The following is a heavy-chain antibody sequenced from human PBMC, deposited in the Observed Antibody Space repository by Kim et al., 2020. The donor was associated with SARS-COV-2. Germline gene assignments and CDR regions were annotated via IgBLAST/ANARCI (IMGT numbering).Heavy chain of an antibody. Sequence: GRFTISRDNSKNSLYLQMNSLRTEDTALYYCAKEIYHEGYGGNGAAFDYWGQGTLVTVSS. CDR3: AKEIYHEGYGGNGAAFDY. V-gene: IGHV3-43*01. D-gene: IGHD2-15*01. J-gene: IGHJ4*02.